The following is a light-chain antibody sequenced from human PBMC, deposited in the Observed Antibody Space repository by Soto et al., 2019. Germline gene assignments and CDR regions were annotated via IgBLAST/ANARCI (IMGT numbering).Light chain of an antibody. V-gene: IGLV4-69*01. CDR1: SGHSSYA. Sequence: QPVLTQSPSASASLGASVKLTCTLRSGHSSYAIAWHQQQPEKGPRYLMKLNSDGSHSKGDGIPDRFSGSSSGAERYLTISSVQSEDEADYYCQTWGTDIVVLGGGTKLTVL. J-gene: IGLJ2*01. CDR2: LNSDGSH. CDR3: QTWGTDIVV.